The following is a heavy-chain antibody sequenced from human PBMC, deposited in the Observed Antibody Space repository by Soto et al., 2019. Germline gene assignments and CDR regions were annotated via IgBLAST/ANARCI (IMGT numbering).Heavy chain of an antibody. D-gene: IGHD1-1*01. CDR2: IYATGTT. J-gene: IGHJ5*02. V-gene: IGHV4-4*07. CDR1: GASISGYY. Sequence: SETLSLTCTVSGASISGYYWSWIRKSAGKGLEWIGRIYATGTTDYNPSLKSRVMMSVDASKKQFSLKLRSVTAADTAVYYCVRDGTKTLRDWLDPWGQGISVTVSS. CDR3: VRDGTKTLRDWLDP.